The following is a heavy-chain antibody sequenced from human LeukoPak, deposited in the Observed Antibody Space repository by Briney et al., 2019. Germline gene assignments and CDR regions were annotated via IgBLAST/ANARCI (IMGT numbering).Heavy chain of an antibody. Sequence: SETLSLTYTVSGGSVGSYYWSWMRQSLGKGLEWIGYVYYSGSTNYNPALKRRVTISLDTSENQFSLKLSSVTAADTAVYYCAREANSPTARYWYFDLWGRGTQVTVSS. CDR2: VYYSGST. CDR3: AREANSPTARYWYFDL. CDR1: GGSVGSYY. D-gene: IGHD2-21*01. J-gene: IGHJ2*01. V-gene: IGHV4-59*02.